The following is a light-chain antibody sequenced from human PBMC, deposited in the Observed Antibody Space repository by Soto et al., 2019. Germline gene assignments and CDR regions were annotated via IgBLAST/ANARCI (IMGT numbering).Light chain of an antibody. Sequence: DIHMTQSPSSLSASVGYIFTITCRASESISRYLNWYQQKPGKAPKVLIYAASSLQTGVPSRLSGSGSGTDLTLTISSLKTDDFATYYCQQYNSYSWTFGHGTKVDIK. CDR1: ESISRY. J-gene: IGKJ1*01. V-gene: IGKV1-39*01. CDR2: AAS. CDR3: QQYNSYSWT.